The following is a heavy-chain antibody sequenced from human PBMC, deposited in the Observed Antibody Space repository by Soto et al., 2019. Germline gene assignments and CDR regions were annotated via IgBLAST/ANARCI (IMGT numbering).Heavy chain of an antibody. J-gene: IGHJ4*02. CDR1: GFSLSTSGMC. CDR2: IDWDDDK. D-gene: IGHD6-19*01. CDR3: ARSYSSGWPGPFDY. Sequence: SGPTLVNPTQTLTLTCTFSGFSLSTSGMCVSWIRQPPGKALEWLALIDWDDDKYYSTSLKTRLTISKDTSKNQVVLTMTNMDPVDTATYCCARSYSSGWPGPFDYWGQGTLVTVSS. V-gene: IGHV2-70*01.